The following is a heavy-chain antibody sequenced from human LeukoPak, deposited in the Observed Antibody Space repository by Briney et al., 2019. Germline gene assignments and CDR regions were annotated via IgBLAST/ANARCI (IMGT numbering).Heavy chain of an antibody. CDR2: ISGSGGST. D-gene: IGHD1-26*01. V-gene: IGHV3-23*01. CDR1: GFTFGDYA. Sequence: GSLRLSCTASGFTFGDYAMSWVRQAPGKGLEWVSAISGSGGSTHYADSVKGRFTISRDNSKNTLFLQMNSLRAEDTAVYYCAKSQGIVGASTFDYWGQGTLVTVSS. CDR3: AKSQGIVGASTFDY. J-gene: IGHJ4*02.